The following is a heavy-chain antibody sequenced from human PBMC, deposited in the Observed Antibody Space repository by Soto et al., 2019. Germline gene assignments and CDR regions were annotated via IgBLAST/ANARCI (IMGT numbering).Heavy chain of an antibody. J-gene: IGHJ4*02. CDR2: INHSGST. CDR3: ARAHIIVGAQRRYFDY. V-gene: IGHV4-34*01. Sequence: SETLSLTCAVYGGSFSGYYWSWIRQPPGKGLEWIGEINHSGSTNYNPSLKSRVTISVDTSKNQFSLKLSSVTAADTAVYYCARAHIIVGAQRRYFDYWGQGTLVTSPQ. CDR1: GGSFSGYY. D-gene: IGHD1-26*01.